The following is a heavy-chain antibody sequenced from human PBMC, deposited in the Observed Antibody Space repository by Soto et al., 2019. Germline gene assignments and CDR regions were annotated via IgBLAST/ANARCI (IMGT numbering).Heavy chain of an antibody. V-gene: IGHV4-30-4*01. Sequence: PSETLSLTCTVSGGSISSGDYYWSWIRQPPGKGLEWIGYIYYTGSTYYNPSLKSRVSVSVDTSKNQFSLKLSSVTAADTAVYYCASSRRGNYYDSSAPFDYWGQGTLVTASS. J-gene: IGHJ4*02. CDR1: GGSISSGDYY. CDR2: IYYTGST. D-gene: IGHD3-22*01. CDR3: ASSRRGNYYDSSAPFDY.